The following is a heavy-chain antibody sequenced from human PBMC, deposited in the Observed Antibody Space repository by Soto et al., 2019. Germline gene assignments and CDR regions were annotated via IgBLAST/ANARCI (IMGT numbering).Heavy chain of an antibody. D-gene: IGHD2-15*01. J-gene: IGHJ4*02. CDR3: AKAAATYYCSGGYCYNYYFDS. Sequence: HPGGSLRLSCAASGFIFSSYWMSWVRQAPGKGLEWVAVISYDGSNKYYADSVRGRFTISRDNSKNTLYLQMNSLRADDTAVYYCAKAAATYYCSGGYCYNYYFDSWGQGTLVTVSS. V-gene: IGHV3-30*18. CDR2: ISYDGSNK. CDR1: GFIFSSYW.